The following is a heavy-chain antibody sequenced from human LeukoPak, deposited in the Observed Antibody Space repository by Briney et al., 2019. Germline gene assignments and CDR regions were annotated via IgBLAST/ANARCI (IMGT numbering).Heavy chain of an antibody. V-gene: IGHV3-23*01. D-gene: IGHD4-17*01. CDR2: ISGSGGST. Sequence: GGSLRLSCAASGFSFSSDAMSWVRQAPRKGQEWVSAISGSGGSTYYADSAKGRFTISRDNSKNTLYLQMNSLRAEDTAVYYCAKEYDGDYLFDYWGQGALVTVSS. CDR1: GFSFSSDA. CDR3: AKEYDGDYLFDY. J-gene: IGHJ4*02.